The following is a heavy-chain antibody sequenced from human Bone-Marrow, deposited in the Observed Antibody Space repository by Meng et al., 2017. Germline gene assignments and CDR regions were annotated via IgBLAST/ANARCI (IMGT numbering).Heavy chain of an antibody. CDR3: ANGDAVRRMDV. CDR1: GYTFTSYY. V-gene: IGHV1-46*01. CDR2: INPSGGST. D-gene: IGHD4-17*01. Sequence: ASVKVSCKASGYTFTSYYMHWERQAPGQGLEWMGIINPSGGSTSYAQKFQGRVTMTRDTSTSTVYMELSSLRSEDTAVYYCANGDAVRRMDVWGQGTTVTVSS. J-gene: IGHJ6*02.